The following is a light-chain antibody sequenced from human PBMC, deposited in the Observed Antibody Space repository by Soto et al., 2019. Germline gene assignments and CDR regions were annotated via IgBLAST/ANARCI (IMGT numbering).Light chain of an antibody. J-gene: IGKJ4*01. CDR2: GAF. CDR3: QQYNDWPSLT. V-gene: IGKV3-15*01. Sequence: EIVMTQSPVTLSVYPGERATLSCRASQSVSRNLAWYQQKPGQAPRLLIYGAFTRATGVPARFSGSGSGTEFTLTISSLQSEDSAFYYCQQYNDWPSLTFGGGTQVETK. CDR1: QSVSRN.